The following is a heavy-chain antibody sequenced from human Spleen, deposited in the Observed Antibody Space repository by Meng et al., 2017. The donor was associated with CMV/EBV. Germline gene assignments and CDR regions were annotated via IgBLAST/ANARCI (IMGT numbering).Heavy chain of an antibody. CDR2: IFYSGNT. CDR1: GGSIVSSFDH. D-gene: IGHD2-15*01. V-gene: IGHV4-39*07. CDR3: ARSIAAVAFDL. J-gene: IGHJ4*02. Sequence: GSLRLSCSVSGGSIVSSFDHWGWIRQRPGQGLEWIGTIFYSGNTYYSSSLKSRLTLSVDTSKSQFSLKLTSVTAADTAAYYCARSIAAVAFDLWGQGTLVTVSS.